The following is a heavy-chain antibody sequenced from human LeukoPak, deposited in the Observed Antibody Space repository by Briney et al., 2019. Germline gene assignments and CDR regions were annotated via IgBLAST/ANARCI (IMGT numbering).Heavy chain of an antibody. CDR2: ISYDGSNK. V-gene: IGHV3-30-3*01. CDR3: ARDLGSSAAFDI. CDR1: GFTFSSYA. J-gene: IGHJ3*02. D-gene: IGHD6-6*01. Sequence: GGSLRLSCAASGFTFSSYAMPWVRQAPGKGLEWVAVISYDGSNKYYADSVKGRFTISRDNSKNTLYLQMNSLRAEDTAVYYCARDLGSSAAFDIWGQGTMVTVSS.